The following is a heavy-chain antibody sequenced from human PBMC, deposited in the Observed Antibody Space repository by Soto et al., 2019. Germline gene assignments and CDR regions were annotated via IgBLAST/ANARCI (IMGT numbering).Heavy chain of an antibody. Sequence: QVQLQQSGPGLVKPSQTLSLTCAISGDSVSNNRAAWNWIRQSPSRGLEWLGRTYYRSRWFTDYAVSVKSRITNIPDTPKNQFSLQLNSVTPEDTAVYYCARDGGGYSYGYIYWGQGTPVAVSS. CDR1: GDSVSNNRAA. CDR2: TYYRSRWFT. J-gene: IGHJ4*02. V-gene: IGHV6-1*01. D-gene: IGHD5-18*01. CDR3: ARDGGGYSYGYIY.